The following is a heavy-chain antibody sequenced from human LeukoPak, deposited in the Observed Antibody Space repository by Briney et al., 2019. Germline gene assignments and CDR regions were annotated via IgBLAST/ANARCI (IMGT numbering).Heavy chain of an antibody. J-gene: IGHJ5*02. D-gene: IGHD4-11*01. CDR1: GGSISSSSYY. V-gene: IGHV4-39*01. Sequence: SETLSLTCTVSGGSISSSSYYWGWIRQPPGKGLEWIGSIWIGSIYHSGSTYYNPSLKSRVTISVDTSKNQFSLKLSSVTAADTAVYYCARHSSMTTVTIRPWDQGTLVTVSS. CDR3: ARHSSMTTVTIRP. CDR2: IYHSGST.